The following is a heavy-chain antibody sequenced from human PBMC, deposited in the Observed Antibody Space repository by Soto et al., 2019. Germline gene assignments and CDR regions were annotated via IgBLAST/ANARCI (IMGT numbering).Heavy chain of an antibody. CDR1: GGTFSSDS. CDR2: IIPMFDTP. D-gene: IGHD3-10*02. J-gene: IGHJ2*01. V-gene: IGHV1-69*06. CDR3: ATARICSQCQHFDL. Sequence: ASVKVSCKASGGTFSSDSFSWVRQAPGQGLEWMGGIIPMFDTPIYAQKFQGRVTMTEDTSTDTAYKELSSLRSEDTAVYYCATARICSQCQHFDLWGRGTLVTVSS.